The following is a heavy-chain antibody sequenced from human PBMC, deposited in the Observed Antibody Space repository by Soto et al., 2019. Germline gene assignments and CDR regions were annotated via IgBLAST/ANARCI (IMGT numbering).Heavy chain of an antibody. CDR3: AKDGIRDGSYLGQHYFDY. J-gene: IGHJ4*02. Sequence: PGGSLRLSCAASGFTFISYAMSWVRQAPGKGLEWVSAISGSGGSTYYADSVKGRFTISRDNSKNTLYLQMNSLRAEDTAVYYCAKDGIRDGSYLGQHYFDYWGQGTLVTVSS. V-gene: IGHV3-23*01. D-gene: IGHD3-16*01. CDR2: ISGSGGST. CDR1: GFTFISYA.